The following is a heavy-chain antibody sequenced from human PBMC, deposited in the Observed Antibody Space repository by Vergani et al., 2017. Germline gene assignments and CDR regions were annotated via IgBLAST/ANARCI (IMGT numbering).Heavy chain of an antibody. CDR2: INHSGST. V-gene: IGHV4-34*01. D-gene: IGHD2-15*01. CDR1: GGSFSGYY. J-gene: IGHJ6*02. Sequence: QVQLQQWGAGLLKPSETLSLTCAVYGGSFSGYYWSWIRQPPGKGLEWIGEINHSGSTNYNPSLKSRVTISVDTSKNQFSLKLSSVTAADTAVYYCARVRGTPNYYYYYGMDVWGQGTTVTVSS. CDR3: ARVRGTPNYYYYYGMDV.